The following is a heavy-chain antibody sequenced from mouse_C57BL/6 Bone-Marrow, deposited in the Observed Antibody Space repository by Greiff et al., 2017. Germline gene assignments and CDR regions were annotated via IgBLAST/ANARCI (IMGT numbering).Heavy chain of an antibody. D-gene: IGHD1-1*01. CDR3: TRFDYYGSCDY. V-gene: IGHV1-15*01. CDR2: IDPETGGT. CDR1: GYTFTDYE. Sequence: QVHVKQSGAELVRPGASVTLSCKASGYTFTDYEMHWVKQTPVHGLEWIGAIDPETGGTAYNQKFKGKAILTADKSSSTAYMELRSLTSEDSAVYYCTRFDYYGSCDYWGQGTTLTVSS. J-gene: IGHJ2*01.